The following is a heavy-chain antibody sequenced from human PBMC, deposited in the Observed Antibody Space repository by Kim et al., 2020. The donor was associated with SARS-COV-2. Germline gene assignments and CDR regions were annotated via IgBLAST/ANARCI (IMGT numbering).Heavy chain of an antibody. D-gene: IGHD6-19*01. J-gene: IGHJ4*02. V-gene: IGHV3-15*01. Sequence: GGSLRLSCEASGFTFNNVWMSWVRQAPGKGLEWVGRIKSRTDGGTTEFAAPVKGRFAISRDDSKNTLYLQMNSLKTEDTGTYYCTTSGWQYLPRGYWGQGTLVSVSS. CDR3: TTSGWQYLPRGY. CDR1: GFTFNNVW. CDR2: IKSRTDGGTT.